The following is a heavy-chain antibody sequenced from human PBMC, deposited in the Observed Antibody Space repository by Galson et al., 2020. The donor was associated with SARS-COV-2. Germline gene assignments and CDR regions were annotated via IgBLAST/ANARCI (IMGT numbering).Heavy chain of an antibody. J-gene: IGHJ4*02. CDR1: GDSVSSNSAA. V-gene: IGHV6-1*01. Sequence: SQTLSLTCAISGDSVSSNSAAWNWIRQSPSRGLEWLGRTYYRSKWYNDYAVSVKSRITINPDTSKNQFSLQLNSVTPEDTAVYYCARAGPPSLFWSGWYFSSVTPAATPFDYWGQGTLVTVSS. D-gene: IGHD6-19*01. CDR2: TYYRSKWYN. CDR3: ARAGPPSLFWSGWYFSSVTPAATPFDY.